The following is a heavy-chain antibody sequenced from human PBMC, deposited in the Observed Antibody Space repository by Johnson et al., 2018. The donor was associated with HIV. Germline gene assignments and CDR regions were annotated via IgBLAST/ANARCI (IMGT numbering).Heavy chain of an antibody. CDR3: ARDQFYSSSWYDTFDI. Sequence: VQLVESGGGLVQPGGSLRLSCATSGFTVSSNYMSWVRQAPGKGLEWVSVIYSGGSTYYADSVQGRFTISRDSSKNTLYLQINSLRAEDTAVYYCARDQFYSSSWYDTFDIWGQGTMVTVSS. V-gene: IGHV3-66*01. CDR1: GFTVSSNY. CDR2: IYSGGST. J-gene: IGHJ3*02. D-gene: IGHD6-13*01.